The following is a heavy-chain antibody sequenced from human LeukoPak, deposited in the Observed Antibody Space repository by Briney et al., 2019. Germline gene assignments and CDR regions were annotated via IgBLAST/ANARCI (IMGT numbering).Heavy chain of an antibody. CDR2: INPNSGGT. Sequence: GASVKVSCKASGYTFTGYYMHWVRQAPGQGLEWTGWINPNSGGTNYAQKFQGRVTMTRDTSISTAYMELSRLRSDDTAVYYCARGGALRWLQSPVGYWGQGTLVTVSS. CDR3: ARGGALRWLQSPVGY. CDR1: GYTFTGYY. V-gene: IGHV1-2*02. J-gene: IGHJ4*02. D-gene: IGHD5-24*01.